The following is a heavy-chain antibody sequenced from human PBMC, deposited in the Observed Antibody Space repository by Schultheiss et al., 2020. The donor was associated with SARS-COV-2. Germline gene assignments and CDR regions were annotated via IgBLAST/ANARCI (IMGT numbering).Heavy chain of an antibody. CDR3: AKGYYYDSSGYYPFDAFDI. CDR2: ISGSGGST. J-gene: IGHJ3*02. V-gene: IGHV3-23*01. D-gene: IGHD3-22*01. Sequence: GGSLRLSCAASGFTFSSYSMNWVRQAPGKGLEWVSAISGSGGSTYYADSVKGRFTISRDNSKNTLYLQMNSLRAEDTAVYYCAKGYYYDSSGYYPFDAFDIWGQGTMVTVSS. CDR1: GFTFSSYS.